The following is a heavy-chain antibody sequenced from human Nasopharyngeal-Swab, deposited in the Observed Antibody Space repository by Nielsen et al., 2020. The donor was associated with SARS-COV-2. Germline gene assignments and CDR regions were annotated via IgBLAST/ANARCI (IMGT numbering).Heavy chain of an antibody. V-gene: IGHV4-34*01. D-gene: IGHD2-2*01. Sequence: SQTLSLACAVSGGSFSANYWGWIRQPPGKGLEWIGEINHSGSTNYNPSLKSRVTISVDTSKSQFSLKLTSVTAADTSVYYCARGLSGVVPAPILGLGPYYYFYYMDVWGKGTTVTVSS. CDR2: INHSGST. CDR1: GGSFSANY. CDR3: ARGLSGVVPAPILGLGPYYYFYYMDV. J-gene: IGHJ6*03.